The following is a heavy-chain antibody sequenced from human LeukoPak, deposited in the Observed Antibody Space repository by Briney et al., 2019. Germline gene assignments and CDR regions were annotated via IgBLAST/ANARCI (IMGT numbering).Heavy chain of an antibody. CDR1: GFTFSSYG. Sequence: GGSLRLSCAASGFTFSSYGMHWVRQAPGKGLEWVAVISYDGSNKYYADSVKGRFTISRDNSKKTLYLQMNSLRAEDTAVYYCAKPPYGGNSDYFDYWGQGTLVTVSS. J-gene: IGHJ4*02. D-gene: IGHD4-23*01. CDR3: AKPPYGGNSDYFDY. CDR2: ISYDGSNK. V-gene: IGHV3-30*18.